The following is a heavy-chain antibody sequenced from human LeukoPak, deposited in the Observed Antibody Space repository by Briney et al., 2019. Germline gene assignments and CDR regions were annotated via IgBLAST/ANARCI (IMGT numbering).Heavy chain of an antibody. CDR1: GFNFSTYN. CDR2: IGTSNSYI. V-gene: IGHV3-21*03. Sequence: GGSLRLACAGSGFNFSTYNMNLVRQAPGKGLEWVSCIGTSNSYIYYADSVKGRFTVSRDNAKNSLFLQMNSLRTEDTTVYYRAXXXXRPXXXXXXXXXXXXXXXXXXXXXXXXXXY. J-gene: IGHJ1*01. CDR3: AXXXXRPXXXXXXXXXXXXXXXXXXXXXXXXXXY.